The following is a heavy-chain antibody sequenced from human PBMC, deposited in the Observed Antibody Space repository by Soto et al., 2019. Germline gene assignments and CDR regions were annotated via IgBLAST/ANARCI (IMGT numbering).Heavy chain of an antibody. Sequence: GGSLRLSCAASGFTFSSYSMNWVRQAPGKGLEWVSSISSSSSYIYYADSVKGRFTISRDNAKNSLYLQMNSLRAEDTAVYYCASWTTVTTERFDAFDIWGQGTMVTVS. CDR2: ISSSSSYI. V-gene: IGHV3-21*01. J-gene: IGHJ3*02. D-gene: IGHD4-17*01. CDR3: ASWTTVTTERFDAFDI. CDR1: GFTFSSYS.